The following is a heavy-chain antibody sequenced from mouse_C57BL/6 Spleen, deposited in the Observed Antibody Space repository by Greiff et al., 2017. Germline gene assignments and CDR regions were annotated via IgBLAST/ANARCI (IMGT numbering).Heavy chain of an antibody. CDR2: FYPGSGSI. V-gene: IGHV1-62-2*01. CDR1: GYTFTEYT. D-gene: IGHD1-1*01. J-gene: IGHJ2*01. Sequence: QVQLQQSGAELVKPGASVKLSCTASGYTFTEYTIHWVKQRSGQGLEWIGWFYPGSGSIKYNEKFKDKATLTADKSSSTVYMELSRLTSEDSAVYFCARHEGRDYYGSRRGYFDYWGQGTTLTVSS. CDR3: ARHEGRDYYGSRRGYFDY.